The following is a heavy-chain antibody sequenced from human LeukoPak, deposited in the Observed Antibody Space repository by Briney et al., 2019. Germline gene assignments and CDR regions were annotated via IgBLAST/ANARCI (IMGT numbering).Heavy chain of an antibody. J-gene: IGHJ4*02. CDR3: ATRIYGDYAYFDY. Sequence: KPSETLSLTCTVSGGSISSGGYYWSWIRQHPGKGLEWIGYIYYSGSTYYNPSLKSRVTISVDTSKNQFSLKLSSVTAADTAVYYCATRIYGDYAYFDYWGQGTLVIVSP. CDR2: IYYSGST. V-gene: IGHV4-31*03. CDR1: GGSISSGGYY. D-gene: IGHD4-17*01.